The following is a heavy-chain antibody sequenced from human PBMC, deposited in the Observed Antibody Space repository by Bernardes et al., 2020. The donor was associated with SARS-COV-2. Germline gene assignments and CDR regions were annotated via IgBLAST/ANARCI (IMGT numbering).Heavy chain of an antibody. CDR2: ISSSSSYI. CDR3: ASDPGDWPYYYGMDV. D-gene: IGHD2-21*02. V-gene: IGHV3-21*01. J-gene: IGHJ6*02. CDR1: GFTFSSYS. Sequence: GGSLRLSCAASGFTFSSYSMNWVRQAPGKGLEWVSSISSSSSYIYYADSVKGRFTISRDNAKNSLYLQMNSLRAEDTAVYYCASDPGDWPYYYGMDVWGQGTTVTVSS.